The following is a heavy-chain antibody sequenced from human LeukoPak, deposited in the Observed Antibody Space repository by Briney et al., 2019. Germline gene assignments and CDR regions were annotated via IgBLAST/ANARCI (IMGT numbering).Heavy chain of an antibody. D-gene: IGHD3-16*01. CDR2: VCYNGTT. Sequence: SETLSLTCSVSGDSISSYFWAWIRQPPGKGLEWIGYVCYNGTTNYDPSLRNRVAISIDTSKNQFSLKLNSATAADTAVYYCATSGGFNSPRHYWGQGTLVTVSS. J-gene: IGHJ4*02. CDR3: ATSGGFNSPRHY. CDR1: GDSISSYF. V-gene: IGHV4-59*01.